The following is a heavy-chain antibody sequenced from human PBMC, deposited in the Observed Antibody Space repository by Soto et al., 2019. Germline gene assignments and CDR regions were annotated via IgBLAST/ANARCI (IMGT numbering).Heavy chain of an antibody. CDR1: GYTFTRYG. V-gene: IGHV1-18*01. CDR2: ISGHNGNT. CDR3: ARDLWMGGTYNRMDV. D-gene: IGHD1-26*01. Sequence: ASVKVSCKASGYTFTRYGISWVRQAPGQGLEWMGWISGHNGNTNYAQKFQGRVTMTTDTSTSTADMELRSLRSDDSAVYYCARDLWMGGTYNRMDVWGQGTTVTVSS. J-gene: IGHJ6*02.